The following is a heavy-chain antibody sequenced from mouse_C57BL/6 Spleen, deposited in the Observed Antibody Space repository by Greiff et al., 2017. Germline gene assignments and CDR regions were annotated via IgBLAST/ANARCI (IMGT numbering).Heavy chain of an antibody. V-gene: IGHV1-64*01. J-gene: IGHJ2*01. D-gene: IGHD1-1*01. Sequence: VKLQQPGAELVKPGASVKLSCKASGYTFTSYWMHWVKQRPGQGLEWIGMIHPNSGSTNYNEKFKSKATLTVDKSSSTAYMQLSSLTSEDSAVYYCASRTTVVFDYWGQGTTLTVSS. CDR1: GYTFTSYW. CDR2: IHPNSGST. CDR3: ASRTTVVFDY.